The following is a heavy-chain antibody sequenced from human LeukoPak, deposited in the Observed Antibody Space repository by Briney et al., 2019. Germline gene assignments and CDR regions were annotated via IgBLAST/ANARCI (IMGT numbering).Heavy chain of an antibody. CDR3: AKDMDQLLTFDY. D-gene: IGHD2-2*01. CDR2: ISWNSGSI. CDR1: GFTFDDYA. V-gene: IGHV3-9*01. Sequence: PGGSLRLSCAASGFTFDDYAMHWVRQAPGKGLEWVSGISWNSGSIGYADSVKGRFTISRDNAKNSLYLQMNSLRAEDTALYYCAKDMDQLLTFDYWGQGTLVTVSS. J-gene: IGHJ4*02.